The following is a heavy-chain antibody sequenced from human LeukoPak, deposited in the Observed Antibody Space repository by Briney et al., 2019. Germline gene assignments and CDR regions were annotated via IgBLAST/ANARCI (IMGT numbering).Heavy chain of an antibody. Sequence: GGSLRLSCLASGFTFSDYYMSWVRQAPGKGLEWISYMSSRGYPTYYAESVKGRFTISRDNAKNTLYLQVHSLRTDDTAVYFCARVGIALTSPFDYWGLGTLVAVSS. CDR2: MSSRGYPT. D-gene: IGHD1-1*01. J-gene: IGHJ4*02. V-gene: IGHV3-11*01. CDR1: GFTFSDYY. CDR3: ARVGIALTSPFDY.